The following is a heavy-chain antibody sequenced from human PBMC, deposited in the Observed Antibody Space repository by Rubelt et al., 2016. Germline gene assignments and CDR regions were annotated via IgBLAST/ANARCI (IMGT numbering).Heavy chain of an antibody. V-gene: IGHV3-21*01. D-gene: IGHD3-22*01. CDR3: AREGYYYDSSGYQQNAFEI. Sequence: SMNWVRQAPGKGLEWVSSISSSSSSIYYADSVKGRFTISRDNAKNSLYLQMNSLRAEDTAVYYCAREGYYYDSSGYQQNAFEIWGQGTMVTVSS. J-gene: IGHJ3*02. CDR2: ISSSSSSI. CDR1: S.